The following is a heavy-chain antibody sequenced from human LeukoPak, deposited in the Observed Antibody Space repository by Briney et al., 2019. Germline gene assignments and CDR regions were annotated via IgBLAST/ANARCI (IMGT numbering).Heavy chain of an antibody. CDR2: ISWNSGSI. D-gene: IGHD5-18*01. Sequence: GRSLRLSCAASGFTFDDYAMHWVRQAPGKGLEWVSGISWNSGSIGYADSVKGRFTISRDNAKNSLYLQMNSLRAEDTAVYYCARDLGSYGYTGYMDVWGKGTTVTVSS. J-gene: IGHJ6*03. V-gene: IGHV3-9*01. CDR1: GFTFDDYA. CDR3: ARDLGSYGYTGYMDV.